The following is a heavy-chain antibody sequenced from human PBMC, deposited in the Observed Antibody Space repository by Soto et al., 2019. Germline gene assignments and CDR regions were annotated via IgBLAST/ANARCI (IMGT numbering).Heavy chain of an antibody. Sequence: QVQLVESGGGVVQPGRSLRLSCAASGFTFSSYGMHWVRQAPGKGLEWVAVISYDGSNKYYADSVKGRFTISRDNSKNTLYLQMNSLRAEDTAVYYCAKDLRAAAGDYYYYGMDVWGQGTTVTVSS. J-gene: IGHJ6*02. D-gene: IGHD6-13*01. CDR3: AKDLRAAAGDYYYYGMDV. CDR1: GFTFSSYG. V-gene: IGHV3-30*18. CDR2: ISYDGSNK.